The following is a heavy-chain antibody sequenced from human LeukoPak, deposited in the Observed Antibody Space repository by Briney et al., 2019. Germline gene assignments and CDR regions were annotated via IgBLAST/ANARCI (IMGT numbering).Heavy chain of an antibody. D-gene: IGHD1-26*01. CDR3: AGARRARNSGTGGDAFDI. Sequence: SVKVSCKASGGTFSSYAISWVRQAPGQGLEWMGRIIPILGIANYAQRFQGRVTITADKSTSTAYMELSSLRSEDTAVYYCAGARRARNSGTGGDAFDIWGQGTMVTVSS. CDR2: IIPILGIA. V-gene: IGHV1-69*04. J-gene: IGHJ3*02. CDR1: GGTFSSYA.